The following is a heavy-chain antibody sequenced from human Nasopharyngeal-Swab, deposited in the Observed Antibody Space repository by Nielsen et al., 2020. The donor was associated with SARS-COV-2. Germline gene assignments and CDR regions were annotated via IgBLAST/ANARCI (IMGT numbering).Heavy chain of an antibody. CDR3: ARESGVGELLGVSFDY. V-gene: IGHV3-33*01. Sequence: SLEISCAASGFTFSSYGMHWVRQAPGKGLEWVAIIYYDGSKKYYADSVNGRFTISRDNSKNTLYLQMNSLRGEDTAVYYCARESGVGELLGVSFDYWGQGTLVTVSS. CDR2: IYYDGSKK. CDR1: GFTFSSYG. J-gene: IGHJ4*02. D-gene: IGHD3-10*01.